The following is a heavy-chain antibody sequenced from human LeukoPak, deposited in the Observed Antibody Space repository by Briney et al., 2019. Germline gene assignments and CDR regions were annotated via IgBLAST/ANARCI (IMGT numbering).Heavy chain of an antibody. J-gene: IGHJ4*02. CDR3: AREVRSYRYFDY. CDR1: GFTFSSYS. CDR2: ISSSSSYI. Sequence: GGSLRLSCAASGFTFSSYSMNCLRQAPGKGLEWVSSISSSSSYIYYADSLKGRFTISRDDAENSLYLQMSSLRADDTAVYYCAREVRSYRYFDYWGQGTLVTVSS. D-gene: IGHD1-26*01. V-gene: IGHV3-21*01.